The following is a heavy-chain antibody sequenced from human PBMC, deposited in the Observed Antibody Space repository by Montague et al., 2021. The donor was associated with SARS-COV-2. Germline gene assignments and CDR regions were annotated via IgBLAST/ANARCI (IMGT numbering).Heavy chain of an antibody. V-gene: IGHV4-59*01. CDR2: IYYSGST. CDR3: ARGDGHYYGSGTYPYY. Sequence: SETLSLTCAVSGGSINSYYWSWIRQPPGKGLEWIGYIYYSGSTIYNPSLKSRVTISIDTSKNQFSLKLNSVTAADTAVYYCARGDGHYYGSGTYPYYWGQGTLVTVSS. J-gene: IGHJ4*02. CDR1: GGSINSYY. D-gene: IGHD3-10*01.